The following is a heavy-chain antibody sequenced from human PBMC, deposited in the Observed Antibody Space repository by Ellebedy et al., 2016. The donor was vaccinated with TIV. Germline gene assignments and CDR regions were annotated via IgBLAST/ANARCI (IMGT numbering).Heavy chain of an antibody. D-gene: IGHD3-9*01. V-gene: IGHV4-59*01. J-gene: IGHJ4*02. CDR3: ARAQIEYDVLTGYYRGPGFDY. CDR2: IYFRGSA. Sequence: SETLSLXCTVSGDSINSDYWSWIRQPPGKGLEWVGNIYFRGSANYNPSLRSRVTISVDTSKNQFSLRLTSVTAADTAVYYCARAQIEYDVLTGYYRGPGFDYWGQGTLVTVSS. CDR1: GDSINSDY.